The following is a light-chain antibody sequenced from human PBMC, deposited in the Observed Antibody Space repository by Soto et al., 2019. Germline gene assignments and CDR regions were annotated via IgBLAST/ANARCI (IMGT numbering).Light chain of an antibody. CDR3: QQYNNWPYT. J-gene: IGKJ2*01. CDR1: QSVSSN. Sequence: EIVMTQSPATLSVSPGERATLSCRASQSVSSNLAWYQQKPGQAPRLLIYGASTRATGIPARFSGSRSGTEFTLTISRLQSEDFAVYYCQQYNNWPYTFGQGNKLEIK. CDR2: GAS. V-gene: IGKV3-15*01.